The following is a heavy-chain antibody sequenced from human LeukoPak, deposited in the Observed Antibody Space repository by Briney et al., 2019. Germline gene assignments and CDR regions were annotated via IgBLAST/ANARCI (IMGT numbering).Heavy chain of an antibody. CDR1: GFTFDDYA. D-gene: IGHD3-3*01. Sequence: QPGRSLRLSCAASGFTFDDYAMHWVRQAPGKGLEWVSGISWNSGSIGYADSVKGRFTISRDNAKNSLYLQMNSLRAEDTALYYCAKAPLLEWFSLFDYWGQGTLVTVSS. V-gene: IGHV3-9*01. J-gene: IGHJ4*02. CDR2: ISWNSGSI. CDR3: AKAPLLEWFSLFDY.